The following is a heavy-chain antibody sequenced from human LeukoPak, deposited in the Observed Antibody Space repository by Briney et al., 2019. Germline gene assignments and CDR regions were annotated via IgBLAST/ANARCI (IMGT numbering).Heavy chain of an antibody. V-gene: IGHV3-11*01. CDR2: ISSSGSTI. Sequence: PGRSLRLSCTASGFTFGDYAMSWFRQAPGKGLEWVSYISSSGSTIYYADSVKGRFTISRDNAKNSLYLQMNSLRADDTAVYYCARDPLAAAGLGRGGYWGQGTLVTVSS. D-gene: IGHD6-13*01. CDR1: GFTFGDYA. CDR3: ARDPLAAAGLGRGGY. J-gene: IGHJ4*02.